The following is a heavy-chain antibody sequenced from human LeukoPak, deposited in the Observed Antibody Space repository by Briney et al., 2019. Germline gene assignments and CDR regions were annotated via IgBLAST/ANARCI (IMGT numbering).Heavy chain of an antibody. Sequence: GGSLRLSCAASGFTFSSYGMNWVRQAPGKGLEWVSTISSASDYISYADSVKGRFTISRDNAKNSLYMQMNSLRAEDTAVYCCAREGSSSWDDAFDIWGQGTTVTVSS. V-gene: IGHV3-21*01. CDR2: ISSASDYI. CDR1: GFTFSSYG. D-gene: IGHD6-13*01. J-gene: IGHJ3*02. CDR3: AREGSSSWDDAFDI.